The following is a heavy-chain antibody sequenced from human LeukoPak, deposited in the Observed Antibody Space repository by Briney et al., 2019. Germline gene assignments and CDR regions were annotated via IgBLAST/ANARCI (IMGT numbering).Heavy chain of an antibody. CDR3: ARDRGERRSYDY. CDR1: GYTFTGYY. J-gene: IGHJ4*02. CDR2: INPNSGGT. Sequence: ASVKVSCKASGYTFTGYYMHWVRQAPGQGLEWMGWINPNSGGTNYAQKFQGRVTMTRDTSISTAYMELSRLRSDDTAVYYCARDRGERRSYDYWGQGTLVTVSS. V-gene: IGHV1-2*02. D-gene: IGHD3-16*01.